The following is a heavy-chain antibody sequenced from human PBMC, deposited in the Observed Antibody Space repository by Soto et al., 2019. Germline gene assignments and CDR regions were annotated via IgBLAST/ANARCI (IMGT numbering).Heavy chain of an antibody. CDR2: IYSGGST. J-gene: IGHJ6*02. Sequence: EVQLVETGGGLIQPGGSLRLSCAASGFTVSSNYMSWVRQAPGKGLEWVSVIYSGGSTYYADSVKGRFTISRDNSKNTLYLQMNSLRAEDTAVYYCARGPSRDTYYYDSSGYYGGYYGMDVWGQGTTVTVSS. CDR1: GFTVSSNY. D-gene: IGHD3-22*01. CDR3: ARGPSRDTYYYDSSGYYGGYYGMDV. V-gene: IGHV3-53*02.